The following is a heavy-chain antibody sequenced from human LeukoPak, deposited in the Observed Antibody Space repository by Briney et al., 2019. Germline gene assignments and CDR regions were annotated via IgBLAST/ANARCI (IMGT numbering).Heavy chain of an antibody. CDR2: ISSSSSYI. Sequence: GGSLRLSCAASGFTFSSYSMNWVRQAPGKGLEWVSSISSSSSYIYYADSVKGRFTISRDNAKNSLYLQMNSLRAEDTAVYYCARGGVEITMIVESLDAFDIWGQGTMVTVSS. J-gene: IGHJ3*02. V-gene: IGHV3-21*01. D-gene: IGHD3-22*01. CDR1: GFTFSSYS. CDR3: ARGGVEITMIVESLDAFDI.